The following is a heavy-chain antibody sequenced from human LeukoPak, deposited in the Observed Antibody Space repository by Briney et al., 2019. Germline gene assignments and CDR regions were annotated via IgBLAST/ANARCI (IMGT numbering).Heavy chain of an antibody. CDR2: ISWNSGSI. CDR1: GFTFDDYA. V-gene: IGHV3-9*01. D-gene: IGHD3/OR15-3a*01. Sequence: AGGSLRLSCAASGFTFDDYAMHWVRQAPGKGLEGGSGISWNSGSIGYADSVKGRFTISRDNAKNSLYLQMNSLRAEDTALYYCAKDKLDGAFDIWGQGTMVTVSS. CDR3: AKDKLDGAFDI. J-gene: IGHJ3*02.